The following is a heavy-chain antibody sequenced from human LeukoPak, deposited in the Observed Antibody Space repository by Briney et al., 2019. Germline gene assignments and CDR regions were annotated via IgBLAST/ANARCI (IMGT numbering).Heavy chain of an antibody. CDR2: INHSGST. J-gene: IGHJ4*02. D-gene: IGHD5-18*01. Sequence: IPSETLSLTCAVYGGSFSGYYWSWIRQPPGKGLEWIGEINHSGSTNYNPSLKSRVTISVDTSKNQFSLKLSSVTAADTAVYYCAREWDTAMVTYPRDYWGQGTLVTVSS. V-gene: IGHV4-34*01. CDR1: GGSFSGYY. CDR3: AREWDTAMVTYPRDY.